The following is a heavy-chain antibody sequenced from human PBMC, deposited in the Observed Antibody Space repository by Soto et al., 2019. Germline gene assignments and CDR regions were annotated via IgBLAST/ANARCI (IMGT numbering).Heavy chain of an antibody. CDR3: ARDTGGPLGY. Sequence: PGGSLRLSCAASGFTFGSFTMNWVRQAPGKGLEWVSSISDTAINIYYANSVKGRFTISRANARNSLFLQMNSLRPDDTVVYFCARDTGGPLGYWGLGTLVTVSS. D-gene: IGHD1-26*01. CDR2: ISDTAINI. V-gene: IGHV3-21*01. J-gene: IGHJ4*02. CDR1: GFTFGSFT.